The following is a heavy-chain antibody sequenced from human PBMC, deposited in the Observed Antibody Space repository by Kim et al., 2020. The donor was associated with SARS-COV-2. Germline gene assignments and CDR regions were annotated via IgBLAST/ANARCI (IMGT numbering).Heavy chain of an antibody. V-gene: IGHV3-30*18. Sequence: GGSLRLSCAASGFTFSSYGMHWVRQAPGKGLEWVAVISYDGSNKYYADSVKGRFTISRDNSKNTLYLQMNSLRAEDTAVYYCAKDSLAAAGTSPTDYWV. J-gene: IGHJ4*01. CDR2: ISYDGSNK. CDR3: AKDSLAAAGTSPTDY. D-gene: IGHD6-13*01. CDR1: GFTFSSYG.